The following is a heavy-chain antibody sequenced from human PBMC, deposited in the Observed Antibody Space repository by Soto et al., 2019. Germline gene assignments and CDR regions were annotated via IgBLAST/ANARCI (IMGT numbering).Heavy chain of an antibody. CDR3: ARAKDFWSGYPPHVDY. D-gene: IGHD3-3*01. V-gene: IGHV3-48*01. J-gene: IGHJ4*02. CDR1: GFTFSSYS. CDR2: ISSSSSTI. Sequence: EVQLVESGGGLVQPGGSLRLSCAASGFTFSSYSMNWVRQAQGKGLEWVSYISSSSSTIYYADSVKGRFTISRDNAKNSLYLQMNSLRAEDTAVYYCARAKDFWSGYPPHVDYWGQGTLVTVSS.